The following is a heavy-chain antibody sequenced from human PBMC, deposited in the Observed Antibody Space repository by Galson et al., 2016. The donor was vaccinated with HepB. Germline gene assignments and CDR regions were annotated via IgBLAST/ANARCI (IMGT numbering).Heavy chain of an antibody. V-gene: IGHV1-18*01. CDR1: GYTFSTYG. J-gene: IGHJ6*02. D-gene: IGHD3-10*01. Sequence: SVKVSCKASGYTFSTYGIRWVRQAPGQGLERMGWISAYNGNTNYAQKLQGRVTMTTDTSTSTAYMELRSLNSDDTAVYYCARGVRLSMVRGVMHFYYYGMDVWGQGTTVTVSS. CDR2: ISAYNGNT. CDR3: ARGVRLSMVRGVMHFYYYGMDV.